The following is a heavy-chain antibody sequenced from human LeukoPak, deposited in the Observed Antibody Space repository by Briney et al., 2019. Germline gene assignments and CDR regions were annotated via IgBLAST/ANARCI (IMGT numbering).Heavy chain of an antibody. CDR2: INHSGST. CDR3: ARVHVDTAMVKGWFDP. CDR1: GGSFSGYY. V-gene: IGHV4-34*01. J-gene: IGHJ5*02. Sequence: SETLSLTCAVYGGSFSGYYWSWIRQPPGKGLEWIGEINHSGSTNYNPSLKSRVTISLDTSRNQFSLKLRSVTAADTAVYYCARVHVDTAMVKGWFDPWGQGTLVTVSS. D-gene: IGHD5-18*01.